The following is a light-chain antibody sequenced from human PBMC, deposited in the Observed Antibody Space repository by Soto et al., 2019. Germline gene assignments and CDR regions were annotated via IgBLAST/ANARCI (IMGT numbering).Light chain of an antibody. CDR1: QRISRY. Sequence: DIQMTQSPCSLSASVGARVTITCRASQRISRYLNWYQQKPGKAPNLLISAASTLQSGVPSRFSGSGFDSDFTLTITSLQPEDVATYYCQQSFNTPRTFGQGTKVEIK. CDR3: QQSFNTPRT. J-gene: IGKJ2*02. CDR2: AAS. V-gene: IGKV1-39*01.